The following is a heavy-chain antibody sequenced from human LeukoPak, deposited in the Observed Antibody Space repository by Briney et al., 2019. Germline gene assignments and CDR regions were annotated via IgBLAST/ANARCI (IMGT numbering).Heavy chain of an antibody. CDR2: MNPNSGDT. CDR3: ARGGAGTLEAVD. CDR1: GYTFTSSD. V-gene: IGHV1-8*01. D-gene: IGHD6-19*01. Sequence: ASVTVSCKASGYTFTSSDINWVRQAAGQGREWMGWMNPNSGDTVYAQKFQGRATMTSNTSISTAYMELSSLRSEDTGVYYCARGGAGTLEAVDWGQGTLVTVS. J-gene: IGHJ4*02.